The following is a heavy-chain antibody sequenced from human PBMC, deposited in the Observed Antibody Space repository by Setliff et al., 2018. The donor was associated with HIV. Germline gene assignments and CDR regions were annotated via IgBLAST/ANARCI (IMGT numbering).Heavy chain of an antibody. D-gene: IGHD3-16*02. CDR1: GGSISSGGYY. CDR2: IYYSGST. CDR3: ARDVGVYDYVWGSYRQSGFDY. Sequence: LSLTCTVSGGSISSGGYYWSWIRQHPGKGLEWIGYIYYSGSTYYNPSLKSRVTISVDTSKNQFSLKLSSVTAADTAVYYCARDVGVYDYVWGSYRQSGFDYWGQGTLVTVSS. V-gene: IGHV4-31*03. J-gene: IGHJ4*02.